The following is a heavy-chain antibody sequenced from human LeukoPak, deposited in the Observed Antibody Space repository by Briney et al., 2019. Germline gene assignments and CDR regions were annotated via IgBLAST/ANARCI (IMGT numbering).Heavy chain of an antibody. CDR2: IHTSGST. V-gene: IGHV4-4*07. CDR3: ARTTEAHSWRTRYYDYYMDV. J-gene: IGHJ6*03. CDR1: GCSISSYY. D-gene: IGHD6-13*01. Sequence: PSETLSLTCTVSGCSISSYYWSWIRQPAGKGLEWIGRIHTSGSTNYNPSLKSRVTMSVDTSKNQFSLKLSSVTAADTAVYYCARTTEAHSWRTRYYDYYMDVWGKGTTVTVSS.